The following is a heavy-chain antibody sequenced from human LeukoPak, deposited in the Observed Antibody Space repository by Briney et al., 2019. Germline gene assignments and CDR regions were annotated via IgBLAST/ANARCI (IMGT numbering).Heavy chain of an antibody. CDR3: ARDHEGYCSSTSCYRGDASDI. CDR2: INPSGGST. CDR1: GYTFTSYY. D-gene: IGHD2-2*02. Sequence: ASVKVSCKASGYTFTSYYMHWVRQAPGQGLEWMGIINPSGGSTSYAQKFQGRVTMTRDTSTSTVYMELSSLRSEDTAVYYCARDHEGYCSSTSCYRGDASDIWGQGTMVTVSS. V-gene: IGHV1-46*03. J-gene: IGHJ3*02.